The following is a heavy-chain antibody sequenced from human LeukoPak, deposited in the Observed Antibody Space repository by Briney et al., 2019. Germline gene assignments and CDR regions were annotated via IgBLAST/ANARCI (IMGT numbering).Heavy chain of an antibody. CDR2: IYYSGST. CDR3: ARLGYCSSASCGPLDY. CDR1: GGSISSSSYY. D-gene: IGHD2-2*01. J-gene: IGHJ4*02. V-gene: IGHV4-39*01. Sequence: SETLSLTRTVSGGSISSSSYYWGWIRQPPGKGLEWIGSIYYSGSTYYNPSLKSRVTISVDTSKNQFSLKLSSVTAADTALYYCARLGYCSSASCGPLDYWGQGTLVTVSS.